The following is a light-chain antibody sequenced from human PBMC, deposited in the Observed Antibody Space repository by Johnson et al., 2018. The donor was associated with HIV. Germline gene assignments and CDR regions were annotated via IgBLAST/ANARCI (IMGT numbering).Light chain of an antibody. J-gene: IGLJ1*01. CDR1: DSNIGNNY. Sequence: QSVLTQPPSVSAAPGQKVTISCFGSDSNIGNNYVSWYQQLPGTAPKLLIYDNDKRPSGIPDQFSGSKSGTSATLAITGLQTGDEADYYCETWDSSLTGVFGTVTKVTVL. CDR3: ETWDSSLTGV. V-gene: IGLV1-51*01. CDR2: DND.